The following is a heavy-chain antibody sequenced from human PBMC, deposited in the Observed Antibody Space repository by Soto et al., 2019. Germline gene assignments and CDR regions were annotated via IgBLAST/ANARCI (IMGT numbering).Heavy chain of an antibody. J-gene: IGHJ4*02. CDR1: GGTFSSYA. D-gene: IGHD3-22*01. Sequence: QVQLVQSGAEVKKPGSSVKVSCKASGGTFSSYAISWVRQAPGQGLEWMGGIIPIFGTVNYAQKFQGRVTINADESTSTAYMELSSLRSEDTAVYYCASGRQYYDSSAHYFDYWGQGPLVTVSS. CDR3: ASGRQYYDSSAHYFDY. V-gene: IGHV1-69*01. CDR2: IIPIFGTV.